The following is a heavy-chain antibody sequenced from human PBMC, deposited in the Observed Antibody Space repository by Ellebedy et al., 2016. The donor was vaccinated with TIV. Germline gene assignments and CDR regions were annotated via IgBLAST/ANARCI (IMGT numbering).Heavy chain of an antibody. Sequence: PGGSLRLSCAASGFTFSSYGMHWVRQAPGKGLEWVAVISYDGSNKYYADSVKGRFTISRDNSKNTLYLKMNSLRAEETAVYYCAKGRGGSYYSSIDYWGQGTLVTVSS. V-gene: IGHV3-30*18. J-gene: IGHJ4*02. CDR3: AKGRGGSYYSSIDY. CDR2: ISYDGSNK. CDR1: GFTFSSYG. D-gene: IGHD1-26*01.